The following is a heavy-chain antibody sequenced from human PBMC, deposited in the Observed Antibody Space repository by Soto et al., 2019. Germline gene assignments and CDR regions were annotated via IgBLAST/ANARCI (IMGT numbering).Heavy chain of an antibody. CDR2: INHSGST. D-gene: IGHD6-19*01. Sequence: QVQLQQWGAGLLKPSETLSLTCAVYGGSFSGYYWSWIRQPPGKGLEWIGEINHSGSTNYNPSLKSRVTISVDTSKNQFSLKLSSVTAAATAVYYCARGNRYSSGWYRSNWFDPWGQGTLVTVSS. CDR3: ARGNRYSSGWYRSNWFDP. J-gene: IGHJ5*02. CDR1: GGSFSGYY. V-gene: IGHV4-34*01.